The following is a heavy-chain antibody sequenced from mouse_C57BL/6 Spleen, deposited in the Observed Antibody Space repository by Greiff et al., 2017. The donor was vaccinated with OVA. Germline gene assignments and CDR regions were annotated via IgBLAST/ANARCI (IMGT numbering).Heavy chain of an antibody. CDR1: GYSITSGYY. CDR3: ARDDGYYWYFDV. J-gene: IGHJ1*03. D-gene: IGHD2-3*01. CDR2: ISYDGSN. Sequence: EVQRVESGPGLVKPSQSLSLTCSVTGYSITSGYYWNWIRQFPGNKLEWMGYISYDGSNNYNPSLKNRISITRDTSKNQFFLKLNSVTTEDTATYYCARDDGYYWYFDVWGTGTTVTDSS. V-gene: IGHV3-6*01.